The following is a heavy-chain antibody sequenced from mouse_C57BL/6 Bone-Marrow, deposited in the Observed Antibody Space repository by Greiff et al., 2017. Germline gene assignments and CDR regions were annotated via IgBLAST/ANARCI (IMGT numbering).Heavy chain of an antibody. Sequence: QVQLQQSGAELARPGASVKLSCKASGYTFTSYGISWVKQRTGQGLEWIGEIYPRSGNTYYNEKFKGKATLTADKSSNTAYMELRSLTSEDSAVYFCASSLPPAWFAYWGQGTLVTVSA. V-gene: IGHV1-81*01. CDR2: IYPRSGNT. J-gene: IGHJ3*01. CDR1: GYTFTSYG. CDR3: ASSLPPAWFAY. D-gene: IGHD2-1*01.